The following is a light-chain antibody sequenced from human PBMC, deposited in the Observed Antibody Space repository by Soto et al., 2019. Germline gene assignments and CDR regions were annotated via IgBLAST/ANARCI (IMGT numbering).Light chain of an antibody. Sequence: QSVLTQPPSASGTPGQRVTISCSGSSSNIGSDTVNWFQQLPGTAPKLLIYSDNQRPSGVPDRLSGSKSGTSASLAISGLQSEDEADYYCAAWDDSLNRMLFGGGTQLTVL. CDR2: SDN. CDR1: SSNIGSDT. V-gene: IGLV1-44*01. CDR3: AAWDDSLNRML. J-gene: IGLJ7*01.